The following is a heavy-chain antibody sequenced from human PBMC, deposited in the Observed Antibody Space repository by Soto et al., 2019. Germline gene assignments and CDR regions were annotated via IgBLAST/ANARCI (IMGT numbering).Heavy chain of an antibody. J-gene: IGHJ3*02. V-gene: IGHV3-21*01. CDR2: ISSSSSYI. D-gene: IGHD2-2*01. CDR3: ARDLECSSTSFYDAFDI. Sequence: GGSLRLSCAASGFTFSSYSMNWVRQAPGKGLEWVSSISSSSSYIYYADSVKGRFTISRDNAKNSLYLQMNSLRAEDTAVYYCARDLECSSTSFYDAFDIWGQGTMVTVSS. CDR1: GFTFSSYS.